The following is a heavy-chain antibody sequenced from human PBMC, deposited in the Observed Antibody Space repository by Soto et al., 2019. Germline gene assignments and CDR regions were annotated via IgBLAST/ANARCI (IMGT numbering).Heavy chain of an antibody. CDR2: IYHTGTT. Sequence: LSLTCTVSGDSISSSTYYWGWIRQPPGKGLEWIGCIYHTGTTYCNPSLKSRVTISVDTPENQFSLKLSSVTAADTAVYYCARPYFSSSSMFDYWGQGTLVTVSS. CDR3: ARPYFSSSSMFDY. D-gene: IGHD6-6*01. CDR1: GDSISSSTYY. V-gene: IGHV4-39*01. J-gene: IGHJ4*02.